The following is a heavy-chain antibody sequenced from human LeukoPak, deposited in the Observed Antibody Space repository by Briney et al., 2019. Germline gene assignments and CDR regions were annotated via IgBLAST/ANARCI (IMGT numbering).Heavy chain of an antibody. D-gene: IGHD2-2*01. CDR2: ISYDGRNK. Sequence: GGSLRLSCAASGFTFNNYGMHWVRQAPGKGLEWVAVISYDGRNKHYPDSVKGRFTISRDISTDTLCLQMDSLRTEDTAVYYCAKGPLRGTAAAIDYWGQGTLVTVSS. V-gene: IGHV3-30*18. CDR1: GFTFNNYG. J-gene: IGHJ4*02. CDR3: AKGPLRGTAAAIDY.